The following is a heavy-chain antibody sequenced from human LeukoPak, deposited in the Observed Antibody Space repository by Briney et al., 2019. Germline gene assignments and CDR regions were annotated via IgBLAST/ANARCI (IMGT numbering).Heavy chain of an antibody. CDR3: ARVDYDFWSGAAMLFDI. V-gene: IGHV4-59*01. CDR2: IYYSGST. D-gene: IGHD3-3*01. Sequence: SETLSLTCTVSGGSISRYYWSWIRQPPGKGLEWIGYIYYSGSTNYNPSLKSRVTISVDTSKNQFSLKLSSVTAADTAVYYCARVDYDFWSGAAMLFDIWGQGKWSPSLQ. CDR1: GGSISRYY. J-gene: IGHJ3*02.